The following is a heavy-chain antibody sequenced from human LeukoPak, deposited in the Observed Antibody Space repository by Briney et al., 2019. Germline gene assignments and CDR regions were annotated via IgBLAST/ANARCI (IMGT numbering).Heavy chain of an antibody. CDR3: AKDHFGLGYCRSTSCYPFDY. CDR1: GFTFSSYA. V-gene: IGHV3-23*01. D-gene: IGHD2-2*01. CDR2: ISGSGGST. Sequence: PGGSLRLSCAASGFTFSSYAMSWVRQAPGKGLEWVSAISGSGGSTYYADSVKGRFTISRDNSKNTLYLQMNSLRAEDTAVYYCAKDHFGLGYCRSTSCYPFDYWGQGTLVTVSS. J-gene: IGHJ4*02.